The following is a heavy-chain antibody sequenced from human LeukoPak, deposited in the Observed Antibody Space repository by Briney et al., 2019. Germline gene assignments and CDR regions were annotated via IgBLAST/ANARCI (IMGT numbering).Heavy chain of an antibody. D-gene: IGHD1-26*01. J-gene: IGHJ3*02. CDR2: ISGSGGST. CDR1: GFTFSSYA. V-gene: IGHV3-23*01. Sequence: GGSLRLSCAAPGFTFSSYAMSWVRQAPGKGLEWVSAISGSGGSTYYADSVKGRFTISRDNSKNTLYLQMNSLRAEDTAVYYCAKTRELPDDAFDIWGQGTMVTVSS. CDR3: AKTRELPDDAFDI.